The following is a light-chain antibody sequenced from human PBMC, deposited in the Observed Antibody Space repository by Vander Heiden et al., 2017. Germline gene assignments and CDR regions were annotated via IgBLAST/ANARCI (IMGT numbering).Light chain of an antibody. V-gene: IGKV3-11*01. J-gene: IGKJ5*01. CDR3: QQRRNWPIT. Sequence: EIVLTQSPATLSLSPGERATLSCKASQHISNFLAWYKQKPGQAPRLLIYDAFKRATGIPARFSGSGSGTDFTHTISSLEPEDFAVYYCQQRRNWPITFGQGTRVEIE. CDR2: DAF. CDR1: QHISNF.